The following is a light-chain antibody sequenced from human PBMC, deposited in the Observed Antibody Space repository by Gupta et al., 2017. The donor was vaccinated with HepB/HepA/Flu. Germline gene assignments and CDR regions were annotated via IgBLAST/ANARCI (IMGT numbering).Light chain of an antibody. J-gene: IGKJ1*01. CDR2: ATS. CDR1: QTVTAFY. CDR3: QQYVRSPQT. V-gene: IGKV3-20*01. Sequence: EIVLTQSPGTLSLSPGERATLSCRASQTVTAFYLAWYQQKPGQAPGLLIYATSSRATGIPDRFSGSGSGTEFTLTISRLEPEDFAVYYCQQYVRSPQTFGQGTKVEIK.